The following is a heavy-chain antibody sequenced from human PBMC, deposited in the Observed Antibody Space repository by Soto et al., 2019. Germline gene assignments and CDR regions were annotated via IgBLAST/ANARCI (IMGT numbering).Heavy chain of an antibody. CDR3: ARAWLEYNWFDS. Sequence: QVQLQESGPGLVKPSQTMSLTCTVSGGSITRGGSYWSWIRQHPEKGLEWIGYVAYSGGTYYNPSLMSRVTFLVDMSKNLLSLRLSSVTAADTAVYYCARAWLEYNWFDSWGQGTLVTVSS. V-gene: IGHV4-31*03. J-gene: IGHJ5*01. D-gene: IGHD5-12*01. CDR2: VAYSGGT. CDR1: GGSITRGGSY.